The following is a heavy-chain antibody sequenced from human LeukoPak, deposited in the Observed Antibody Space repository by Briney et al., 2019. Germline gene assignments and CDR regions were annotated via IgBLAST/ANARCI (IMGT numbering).Heavy chain of an antibody. CDR2: INPNSGGT. CDR1: GYTFTDYF. Sequence: GASVKVSCKASGYTFTDYFMHWVRQAPGQGLEWMGWINPNSGGTNFAQKFQGRVTMTRDTSISTAYMELSRLRSDDTAMYYCARNIWFGESSDGSDIWGQGTMVTVSS. CDR3: ARNIWFGESSDGSDI. D-gene: IGHD3-10*01. J-gene: IGHJ3*02. V-gene: IGHV1-2*02.